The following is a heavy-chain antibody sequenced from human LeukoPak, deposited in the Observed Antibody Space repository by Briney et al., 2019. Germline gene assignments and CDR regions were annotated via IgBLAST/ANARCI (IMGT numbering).Heavy chain of an antibody. J-gene: IGHJ6*02. CDR3: ARETGTTNYYYYYGMDV. D-gene: IGHD1-7*01. V-gene: IGHV3-33*01. CDR1: GFTFSSYG. CDR2: IWYDGSNK. Sequence: QTGGSLRLSCAASGFTFSSYGMHWVRQAPGKGLEWAAVIWYDGSNKYYADSVKGRFTISRDNSKNTLYLQMNSLRAEDTAVYYCARETGTTNYYYYYGMDVWGQGTTVTVSS.